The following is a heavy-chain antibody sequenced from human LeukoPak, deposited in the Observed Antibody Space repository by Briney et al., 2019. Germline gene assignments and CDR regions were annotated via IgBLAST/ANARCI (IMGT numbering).Heavy chain of an antibody. V-gene: IGHV4-61*01. Sequence: SETLSLTCTVSGDSVSSNSYYWSWIRQPPGKGLEWIGYMYHSGSTNYNPSLKSRVTISVDTSKNQFSLKLSSVTAADTAVYYCAKQQLVRCFDYWGQGTMVTVSS. CDR1: GDSVSSNSYY. D-gene: IGHD6-13*01. CDR2: MYHSGST. J-gene: IGHJ4*02. CDR3: AKQQLVRCFDY.